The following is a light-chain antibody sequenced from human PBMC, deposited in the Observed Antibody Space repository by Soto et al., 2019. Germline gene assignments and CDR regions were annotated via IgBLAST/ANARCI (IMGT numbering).Light chain of an antibody. Sequence: SALTQPASVSGSPGQSITISCTGTSSDIGSYNLVSWYQQHPDKAPKLMIYEGSKRPSGVSYRFSGSKSGNTASLTISGLQAEDEADYYCCSYAGSSTFVFGTGTKLTVL. J-gene: IGLJ1*01. CDR2: EGS. V-gene: IGLV2-23*01. CDR1: SSDIGSYNL. CDR3: CSYAGSSTFV.